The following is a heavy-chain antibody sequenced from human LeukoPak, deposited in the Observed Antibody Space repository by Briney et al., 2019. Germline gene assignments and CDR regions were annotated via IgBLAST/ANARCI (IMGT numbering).Heavy chain of an antibody. D-gene: IGHD3-10*01. CDR2: INPNSGGT. J-gene: IGHJ4*02. V-gene: IGHV1-2*02. CDR3: ARDLVAITMVRGVMRY. CDR1: GYTFTGYY. Sequence: ASVKVSCKASGYTFTGYYMHWVRQAPGQGLEWMGWINPNSGGTNYAQKFQGRVTMTRDTPISTAYMELSRLRSDDAAVYHCARDLVAITMVRGVMRYWGQGTLVTVSS.